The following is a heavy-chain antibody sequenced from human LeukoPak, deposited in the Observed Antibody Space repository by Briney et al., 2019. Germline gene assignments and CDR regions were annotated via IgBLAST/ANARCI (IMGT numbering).Heavy chain of an antibody. CDR1: GYTFTSYY. V-gene: IGHV1-46*01. J-gene: IGHJ5*02. D-gene: IGHD3-10*01. Sequence: ASVKVSCKASGYTFTSYYMHWVRQAPGQGLEWMGIINPSGGSTSYAQKFQGRVTMTRDASISTAYMELSRLRSDDTAVYYCAREGLDYYGSGSHNWFDPWGQGTLVTVSS. CDR2: INPSGGST. CDR3: AREGLDYYGSGSHNWFDP.